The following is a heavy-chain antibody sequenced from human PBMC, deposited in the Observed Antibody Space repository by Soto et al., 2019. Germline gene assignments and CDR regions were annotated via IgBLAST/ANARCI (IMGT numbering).Heavy chain of an antibody. Sequence: QVPLVESGGGVVQPGRSLRLSCAASGFTFSSYGMHWVRQAPGKGLEWVAVIWYDGSNKYYADSVKGRFTISRDNSKNTLYLQMNSLRAEDTAVYYCASHRPYSGSYYSDYWGQGTLVTVSS. CDR1: GFTFSSYG. V-gene: IGHV3-33*01. J-gene: IGHJ4*02. D-gene: IGHD1-26*01. CDR2: IWYDGSNK. CDR3: ASHRPYSGSYYSDY.